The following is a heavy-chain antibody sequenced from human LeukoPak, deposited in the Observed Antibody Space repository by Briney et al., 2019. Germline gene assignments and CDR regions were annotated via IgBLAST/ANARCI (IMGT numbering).Heavy chain of an antibody. Sequence: PGGSLRLSCAASGFTFNLAWINWVRQAPGKGLEWVSAISGSGGSTDYADSVKGRFTISRDTSRNTLNLQINSLRAEDTAIYYCAKDYDSRGYYFHHWGQGTLVTVSS. CDR2: ISGSGGST. J-gene: IGHJ1*01. CDR3: AKDYDSRGYYFHH. V-gene: IGHV3-23*01. D-gene: IGHD3-22*01. CDR1: GFTFNLAW.